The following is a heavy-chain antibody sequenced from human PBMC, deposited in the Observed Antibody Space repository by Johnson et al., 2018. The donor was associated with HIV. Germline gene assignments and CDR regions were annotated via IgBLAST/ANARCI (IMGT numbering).Heavy chain of an antibody. D-gene: IGHD6-6*01. V-gene: IGHV3-30*04. CDR2: ISSDGSGK. J-gene: IGHJ3*02. Sequence: QVQLVESGGGVVQPGRSLRLSCAASEFTFSSYAFHWVRQAPGKGLEWVALISSDGSGKYYADSVKGRSTISRDNAKNSLYLQMNRLRAEDTALYYCARDVREYSSSFDAFDIWGQGTMVTVSS. CDR1: EFTFSSYA. CDR3: ARDVREYSSSFDAFDI.